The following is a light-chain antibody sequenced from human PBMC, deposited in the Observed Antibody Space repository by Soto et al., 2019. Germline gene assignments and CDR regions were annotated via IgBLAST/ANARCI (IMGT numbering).Light chain of an antibody. J-gene: IGKJ1*01. CDR3: QQYNNWPLGT. CDR1: QTVGDN. Sequence: ETAMTQSPVTLSLSPGERATLSCRASQTVGDNVAWYRQKPGQPPSLLIYGASTRAPGVPARFSGSGSGTDFILTISSLQSEDFGFYYCQQYNNWPLGTFGQGNRVEI. CDR2: GAS. V-gene: IGKV3-15*01.